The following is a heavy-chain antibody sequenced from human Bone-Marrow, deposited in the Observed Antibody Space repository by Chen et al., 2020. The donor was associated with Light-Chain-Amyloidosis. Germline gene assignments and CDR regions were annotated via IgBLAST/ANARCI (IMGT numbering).Heavy chain of an antibody. CDR1: GYTFPNYW. Sequence: EQSGPEGKKPGESLKISGRGSGYTFPNYWIGWVRQMPGKGLEWMGVIYPDDSDARYSPSFEGQVTISADKSITTAYLQWRSLKASDTAMYYCARRRDGYNFDYWGQGTLVTVSS. CDR3: ARRRDGYNFDY. CDR2: IYPDDSDA. J-gene: IGHJ4*02. D-gene: IGHD5-12*01. V-gene: IGHV5-51*03.